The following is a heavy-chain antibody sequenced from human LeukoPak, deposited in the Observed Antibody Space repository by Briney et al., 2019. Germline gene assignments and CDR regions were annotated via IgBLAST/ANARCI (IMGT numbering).Heavy chain of an antibody. V-gene: IGHV4-59*01. CDR1: GGSITNYY. D-gene: IGHD4-11*01. CDR2: IYQTGAT. CDR3: ARGEGDLSNYVYYFDY. J-gene: IGHJ4*02. Sequence: SETLSLTCIVSGGSITNYYWSWFRQPPGKGLEWIGYIYQTGATSYNPSLKSRVTMSMDTSKNQFSLKMSSVTAADTAVYFCARGEGDLSNYVYYFDYWGQGTLVTVSS.